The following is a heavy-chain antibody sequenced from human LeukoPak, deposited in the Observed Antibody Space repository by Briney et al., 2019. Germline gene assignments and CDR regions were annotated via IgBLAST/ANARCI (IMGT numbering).Heavy chain of an antibody. CDR1: GGSVSSGSYY. CDR2: IYYSGST. J-gene: IGHJ4*02. D-gene: IGHD2-15*01. V-gene: IGHV4-61*01. Sequence: PSETLSLTCTVSGGSVSSGSYYWSWIRQPPGKGLEWIGYIYYSGSTNCNPSLKSRVTISVDTSKNQFSLKLSSVTAADTAVYYCARTLDDCSGGSCYRDLFDYWGQGTLVTVSS. CDR3: ARTLDDCSGGSCYRDLFDY.